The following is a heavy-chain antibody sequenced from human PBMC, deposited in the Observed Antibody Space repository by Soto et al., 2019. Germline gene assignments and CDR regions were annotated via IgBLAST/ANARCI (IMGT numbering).Heavy chain of an antibody. CDR1: GYTFTGYY. J-gene: IGHJ3*02. D-gene: IGHD3-9*01. CDR2: INPNSGGT. V-gene: IGHV1-2*04. Sequence: GASVKVSCKASGYTFTGYYMHWVRQAPGQGLEGMGWINPNSGGTNYAQKFQGWVTMTRDTSISTAYMELSRLRSDDTAVYYCARGIWGSDILSGYYLPPYDAFDIWGQGTMVTGSS. CDR3: ARGIWGSDILSGYYLPPYDAFDI.